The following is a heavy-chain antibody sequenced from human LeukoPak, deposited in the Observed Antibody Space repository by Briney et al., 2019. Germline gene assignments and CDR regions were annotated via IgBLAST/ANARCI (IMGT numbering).Heavy chain of an antibody. CDR1: GFTFSSYW. V-gene: IGHV3-7*01. CDR2: IKEDGSEK. Sequence: PGGSLRLSCAASGFTFSSYWMSWVRQVPGKGLEWVANIKEDGSEKDYVDSVKGRFTISRDNAKNSLFLQMNSLRAEDTAVYYCASPNQGEDGLERPYYFDYWGQGTLVTVSS. J-gene: IGHJ4*02. CDR3: ASPNQGEDGLERPYYFDY. D-gene: IGHD1-1*01.